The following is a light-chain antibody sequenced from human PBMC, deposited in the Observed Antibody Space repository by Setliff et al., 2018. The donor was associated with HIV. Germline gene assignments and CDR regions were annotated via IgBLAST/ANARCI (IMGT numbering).Light chain of an antibody. J-gene: IGLJ1*01. CDR2: EVR. CDR1: SSDVGGYSY. V-gene: IGLV2-14*01. Sequence: QSALTQPASVSGSPGQSITISCTGTSSDVGGYSYVSWYQQHPGKAPKLIIYEVRNRPSGVSNRFSGSKSGNTASLTISGLQAEDEADYYSSSYAITNTLPFGTGTKVTVL. CDR3: SSYAITNTLP.